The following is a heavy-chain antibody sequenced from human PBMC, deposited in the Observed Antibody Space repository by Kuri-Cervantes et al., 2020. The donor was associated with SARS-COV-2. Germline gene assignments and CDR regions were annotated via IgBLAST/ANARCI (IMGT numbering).Heavy chain of an antibody. CDR2: MNPNSGNT. CDR1: GYTFTSYD. J-gene: IGHJ5*02. V-gene: IGHV1-8*01. D-gene: IGHD1-26*01. CDR3: ARAWDVSGWFDP. Sequence: ASVKVSCKASGYTFTSYDINWVRQATGQGLEWMGWMNPNSGNTGYAQKFQGRVTMTRNTSISTAYMELSSLRSEDTAVYYCARAWDVSGWFDPWGQGTRVTVSS.